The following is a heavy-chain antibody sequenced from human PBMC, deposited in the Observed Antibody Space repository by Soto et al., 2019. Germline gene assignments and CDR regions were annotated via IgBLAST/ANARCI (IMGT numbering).Heavy chain of an antibody. Sequence: HLQLQESGPGLVKPSETLSLTCSVSGGSISSSGYYWGWIRQPPGKGLEWIGSIYYTGTTYYNPSLKSRVIMSVDTSKNQFSLKLSSLTAADTAVHYCARLGESSRLDDWGQGTLVTVSP. CDR3: ARLGESSRLDD. CDR1: GGSISSSGYY. J-gene: IGHJ4*02. D-gene: IGHD6-13*01. V-gene: IGHV4-39*01. CDR2: IYYTGTT.